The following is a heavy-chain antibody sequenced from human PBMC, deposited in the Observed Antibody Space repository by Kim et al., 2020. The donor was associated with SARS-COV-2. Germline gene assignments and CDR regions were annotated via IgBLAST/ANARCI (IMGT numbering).Heavy chain of an antibody. D-gene: IGHD6-19*01. CDR3: ATGPVAGTVLWFDP. V-gene: IGHV1-24*01. Sequence: AQKFQGSVTMTEDTSTDTAYMELSSLRSEDTAVYYCATGPVAGTVLWFDPWGQGTLVTVSS. J-gene: IGHJ5*02.